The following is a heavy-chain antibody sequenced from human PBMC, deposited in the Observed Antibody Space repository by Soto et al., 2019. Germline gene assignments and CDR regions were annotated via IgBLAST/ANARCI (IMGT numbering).Heavy chain of an antibody. CDR1: GYTYISYS. D-gene: IGHD4-17*01. J-gene: IGHJ4*02. CDR2: INVGNGNT. CDR3: ARIDPYGDSDY. V-gene: IGHV1-3*01. Sequence: GASVKVSCKASGYTYISYSMHWVRQAPGQRLEWMGWINVGNGNTNYAQKLQGRVTMTTDTSTSTAYMELRSLGSDDTAVYYCARIDPYGDSDYWGQGTLVTVSS.